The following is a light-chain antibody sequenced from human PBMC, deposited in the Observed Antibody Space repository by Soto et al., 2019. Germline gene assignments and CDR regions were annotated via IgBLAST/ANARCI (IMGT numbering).Light chain of an antibody. V-gene: IGKV3-15*01. CDR1: QSVSNN. CDR3: QQYNNWPPYT. CDR2: GAS. J-gene: IGKJ2*01. Sequence: EIVMTQSPATLSVSPGERATLSCRASQSVSNNLAWYQQKPGQAPRLLIYGASTRATGIPARFSGSWSGTEFTLTISSLQSEDFAVYYCQQYNNWPPYTFGQGTKLEIK.